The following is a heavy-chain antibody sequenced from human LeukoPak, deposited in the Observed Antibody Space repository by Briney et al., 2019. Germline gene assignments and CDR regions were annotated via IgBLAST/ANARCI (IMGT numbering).Heavy chain of an antibody. V-gene: IGHV3-30*04. CDR3: ARDDDDSSGYFFDY. Sequence: PGGSLRLSCAASGFTFSSYAMHWVRQAPGKGLEWVAVISYDGSNKYYADSVKGRFTISRDNSKNTLYLQMNSLRAEDTAVYYCARDDDDSSGYFFDYWGRGTLVTVSS. CDR1: GFTFSSYA. D-gene: IGHD3-22*01. J-gene: IGHJ4*02. CDR2: ISYDGSNK.